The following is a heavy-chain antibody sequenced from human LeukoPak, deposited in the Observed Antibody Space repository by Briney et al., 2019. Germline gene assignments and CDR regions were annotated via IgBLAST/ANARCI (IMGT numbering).Heavy chain of an antibody. D-gene: IGHD2-15*01. V-gene: IGHV3-7*03. CDR3: AKDRYCTSSSCPIDY. J-gene: IGHJ4*02. CDR1: GFTFSSYW. CDR2: IKQDGSEK. Sequence: GGSLRLSCAASGFTFSSYWMSWVRQAPGKGLEWVANIKQDGSEKYYVDSVKGRFTISRDNAKNSLYLQMNSLRAEDTALYYCAKDRYCTSSSCPIDYWGRGTLVTVSS.